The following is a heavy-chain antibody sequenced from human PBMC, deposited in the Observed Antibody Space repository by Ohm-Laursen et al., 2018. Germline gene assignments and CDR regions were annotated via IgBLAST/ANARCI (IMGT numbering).Heavy chain of an antibody. CDR2: ISGSGGST. J-gene: IGHJ4*02. Sequence: SLRLSCTASGFTFSDNYMSWIRQAPGKGLEWVSAISGSGGSTYYADSVKGRFTISRDNAKNMVYLQMNSLRVEDTAVYFCARLRSNTVTTIGLDYWGQGTLVTVSS. CDR1: GFTFSDNY. V-gene: IGHV3-11*04. CDR3: ARLRSNTVTTIGLDY. D-gene: IGHD5-18*01.